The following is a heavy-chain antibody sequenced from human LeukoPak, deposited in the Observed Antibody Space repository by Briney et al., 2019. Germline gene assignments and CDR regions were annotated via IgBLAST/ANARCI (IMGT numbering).Heavy chain of an antibody. CDR3: ARLGDGSSWYYYYYGMDV. J-gene: IGHJ6*02. CDR2: IYYSGST. CDR1: GGSISSSSYY. Sequence: PSETLSLTCTVSGGSISSSSYYWGWIRQPPGKGLEWIGSIYYSGSTNYNPSLKSRVTISVDTSKNQFSLKLSSVTAADTAVYYCARLGDGSSWYYYYYGMDVWGQGTTVTVSS. D-gene: IGHD6-13*01. V-gene: IGHV4-39*07.